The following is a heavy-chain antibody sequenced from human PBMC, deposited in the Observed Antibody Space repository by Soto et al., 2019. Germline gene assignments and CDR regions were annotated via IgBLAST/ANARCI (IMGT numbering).Heavy chain of an antibody. CDR1: GCTFSSYA. Sequence: GASVKVSCKASGCTFSSYASSWVRQAPGQGLEWMGGIIPIFGTANYAQKFQGRVTITADESTSTAYMELSSLRSEDTAVYYCASRIAVADSWGDYWGQGTLVTVSS. D-gene: IGHD6-19*01. CDR3: ASRIAVADSWGDY. CDR2: IIPIFGTA. J-gene: IGHJ4*02. V-gene: IGHV1-69*13.